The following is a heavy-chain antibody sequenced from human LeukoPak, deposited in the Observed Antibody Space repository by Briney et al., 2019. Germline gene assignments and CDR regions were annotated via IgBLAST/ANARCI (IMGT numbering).Heavy chain of an antibody. CDR3: ARGSYSYVYY. J-gene: IGHJ4*02. D-gene: IGHD5-18*01. V-gene: IGHV4-34*01. CDR2: INHSGST. Sequence: SETLSLTCAVYGGSFSGYYWSWIRQPPGKGLEWIGEINHSGSTNYNPSLKSRVTISVDTSKNQFSLKLSSVTAADTAVYCCARGSYSYVYYWGQGTLVTVSS. CDR1: GGSFSGYY.